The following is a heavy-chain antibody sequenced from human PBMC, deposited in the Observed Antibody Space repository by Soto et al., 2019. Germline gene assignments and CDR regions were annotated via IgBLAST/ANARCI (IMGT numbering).Heavy chain of an antibody. J-gene: IGHJ6*04. CDR2: ISYDGSIK. V-gene: IGHV3-30*18. D-gene: IGHD5-18*01. CDR3: ANSEYSRYKNIDV. Sequence: TGGSLRLSCAASGFTFRGYGMHWVRQAPGRGLEWVALISYDGSIKYYADSVRGRFTISRDNSKNTLYLQMNSLRAEDTAVYYCANSEYSRYKNIDVWGKGTTVTVSS. CDR1: GFTFRGYG.